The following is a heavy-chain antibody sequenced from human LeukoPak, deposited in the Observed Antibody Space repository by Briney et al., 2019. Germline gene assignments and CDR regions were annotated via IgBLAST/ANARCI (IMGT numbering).Heavy chain of an antibody. J-gene: IGHJ4*02. CDR2: ISSSGSTI. CDR1: GFTFSSYE. D-gene: IGHD5-18*01. Sequence: GGSLRLSCAASGFTFSSYEMNWVRQAPGKGLEWVSCISSSGSTIYYADSVKGRFSISRDNAKNSLYLQMNSLRAEDTAVYYCARDRGYNYGFDYWGQGTLVTVSS. CDR3: ARDRGYNYGFDY. V-gene: IGHV3-48*03.